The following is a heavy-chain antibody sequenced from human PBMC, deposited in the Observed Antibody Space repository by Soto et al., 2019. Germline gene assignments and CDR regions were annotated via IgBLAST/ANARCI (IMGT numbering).Heavy chain of an antibody. CDR1: GYTFTSYG. J-gene: IGHJ4*02. D-gene: IGHD7-27*01. CDR2: ISAYNGNT. Sequence: QVQLVQSGAEVKKPGASVKVSCKASGYTFTSYGITWVRQVPGQGLEWMGWISAYNGNTKHAQKFQRRVTMTTATSTRTAYMGLGRLSSDDTAGYYCARALGAQKVDYWGQGTLVTVSS. CDR3: ARALGAQKVDY. V-gene: IGHV1-18*01.